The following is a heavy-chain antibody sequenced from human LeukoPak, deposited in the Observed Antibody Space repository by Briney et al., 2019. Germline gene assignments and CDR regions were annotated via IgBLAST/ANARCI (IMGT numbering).Heavy chain of an antibody. CDR3: AKDTGRYSSSWYDY. CDR2: ISGSGGST. CDR1: GFTFSSYA. D-gene: IGHD6-13*01. V-gene: IGHV3-23*01. J-gene: IGHJ4*02. Sequence: PGGSLRLSCAASGFTFSSYAMSWVRQAPGKGLEWVSAISGSGGSTYYADSVKGRFTISRDNSKNTLYLQMSSLRAEDTAVYYCAKDTGRYSSSWYDYWGQGTLVTVSS.